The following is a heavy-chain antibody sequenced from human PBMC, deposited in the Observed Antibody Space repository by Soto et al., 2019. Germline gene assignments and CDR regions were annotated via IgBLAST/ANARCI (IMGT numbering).Heavy chain of an antibody. J-gene: IGHJ3*02. D-gene: IGHD2-8*01. Sequence: GASVKVSCKASGYSFTSYAMHWVRQAPGQSLEWMGWINAGNDNTKYSQKFQGWVTMTRDTSISTAYMELSRLRSDDTAVYYYAREANGAFDIWGQGTMVTVSS. CDR2: INAGNDNT. CDR3: AREANGAFDI. V-gene: IGHV1-3*01. CDR1: GYSFTSYA.